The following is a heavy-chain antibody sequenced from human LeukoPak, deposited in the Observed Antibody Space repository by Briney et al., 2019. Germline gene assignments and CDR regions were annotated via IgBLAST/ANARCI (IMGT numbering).Heavy chain of an antibody. J-gene: IGHJ4*02. D-gene: IGHD3-10*01. V-gene: IGHV3-23*01. CDR1: GFTFSSYA. Sequence: GGSLRLSCAASGFTFSSYAMSWVRQAPGKGLEWVSVISGSGSTTYYADSVKGRFTASRDNSKNTLYLQMNSLRAEDTAVYYCAKDLYYYGSDYWGRGTLVTVSS. CDR2: ISGSGSTT. CDR3: AKDLYYYGSDY.